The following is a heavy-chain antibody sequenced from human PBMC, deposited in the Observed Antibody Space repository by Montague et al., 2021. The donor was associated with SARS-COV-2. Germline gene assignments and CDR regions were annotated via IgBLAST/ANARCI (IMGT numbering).Heavy chain of an antibody. V-gene: IGHV4-39*01. Sequence: SETLSLTRTLAGGSISSSNYYWGWIRQPPGKGLEWIGSLVYSGSSFYXSSLKSRVTISVDTSKNQFSLRLRSVTAADTAVYYCVAEWLAIYYFDFWGQGTLVTVSS. J-gene: IGHJ4*02. D-gene: IGHD6-19*01. CDR2: LVYSGSS. CDR3: VAEWLAIYYFDF. CDR1: GGSISSSNYY.